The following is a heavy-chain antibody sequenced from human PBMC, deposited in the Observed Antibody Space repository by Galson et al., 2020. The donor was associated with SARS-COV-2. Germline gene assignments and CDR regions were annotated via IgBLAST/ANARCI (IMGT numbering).Heavy chain of an antibody. CDR3: VTSYHLVHLDGFDM. CDR1: GFTFSNYA. CDR2: ISGSGTNR. V-gene: IGHV3-23*01. Sequence: GGSLRLSCAASGFTFSNYAMNWVRQAPGKGLEWVSVISGSGTNRFYADSVKGRFTISRDNSNNMLYLQMSSLRTEDTALYYCVTSYHLVHLDGFDMWGQGTMVTVSS. J-gene: IGHJ3*02. D-gene: IGHD2-2*01.